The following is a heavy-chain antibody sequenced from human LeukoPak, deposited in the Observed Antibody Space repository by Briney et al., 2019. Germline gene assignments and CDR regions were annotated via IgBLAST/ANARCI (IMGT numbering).Heavy chain of an antibody. CDR3: ARRYDILTGLEYYFDY. D-gene: IGHD3-9*01. Sequence: PSETLSLTCTVSGGSISISSYYWGWIRQPPGKGLEWIGSIYYSGSTYYNPSLKSRVTISVDTSKNQFSLKLSSVTAADTAVYYCARRYDILTGLEYYFDYWGQGTLVTVSS. CDR2: IYYSGST. V-gene: IGHV4-39*01. J-gene: IGHJ4*02. CDR1: GGSISISSYY.